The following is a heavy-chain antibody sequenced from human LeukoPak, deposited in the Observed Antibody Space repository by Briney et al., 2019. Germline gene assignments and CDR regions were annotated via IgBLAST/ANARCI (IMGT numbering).Heavy chain of an antibody. CDR2: IKGDGSEQ. Sequence: PGESLRLSCTASGFTLGDYWMSWVRQAPGKGPEWVANIKGDGSEQNYVDSVNGRFTISRDNAKNSLYLHMSNLRAEDTAMYYCAREGSLFQYWGQGTLVTVSS. J-gene: IGHJ4*02. CDR1: GFTLGDYW. V-gene: IGHV3-7*01. CDR3: AREGSLFQY. D-gene: IGHD3-10*01.